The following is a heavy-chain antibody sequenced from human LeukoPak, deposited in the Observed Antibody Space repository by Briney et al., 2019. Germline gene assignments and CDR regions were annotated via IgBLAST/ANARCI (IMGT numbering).Heavy chain of an antibody. CDR2: ISPNSGGT. J-gene: IGHJ4*02. CDR3: ARDPGVYSSGWYKGDY. CDR1: GYTFTGYY. D-gene: IGHD6-19*01. V-gene: IGHV1-2*06. Sequence: ASVKVSCKASGYTFTGYYMHWVRQAPGQGLEWMGRISPNSGGTNYAQKFQGRVTMTRDTSISTAYMELSRLRSDDTAVYYCARDPGVYSSGWYKGDYWGQGTLVTVSS.